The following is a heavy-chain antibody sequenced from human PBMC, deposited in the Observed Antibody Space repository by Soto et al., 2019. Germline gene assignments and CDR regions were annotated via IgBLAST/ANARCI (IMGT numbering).Heavy chain of an antibody. CDR3: ARGDRYGGAEYFQY. CDR2: INSDGSST. Sequence: GGSLRLSCAASGFTFSSYWMHWVRQAPGKGLVWVSRINSDGSSTSYADSVKGRFTISRDNAKNMLYVQLNNLRAEDTAVYYCARGDRYGGAEYFQYWGQGTLVTVSS. D-gene: IGHD4-17*01. V-gene: IGHV3-74*01. J-gene: IGHJ1*01. CDR1: GFTFSSYW.